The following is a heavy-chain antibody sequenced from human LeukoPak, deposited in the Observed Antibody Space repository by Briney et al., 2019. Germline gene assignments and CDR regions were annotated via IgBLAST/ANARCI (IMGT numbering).Heavy chain of an antibody. D-gene: IGHD6-19*01. CDR1: GGSFSGYY. CDR2: INHRGST. V-gene: IGHV4-34*01. Sequence: SETLALTCAVYGGSFSGYYWSWIRQPPGKGLEWIGEINHRGSTNCNPSLKSRVTISVHTPKNQFSLKLSSVTAADTAVYYCARVVVAGSRYFDYWGQGTLVTVSS. J-gene: IGHJ4*02. CDR3: ARVVVAGSRYFDY.